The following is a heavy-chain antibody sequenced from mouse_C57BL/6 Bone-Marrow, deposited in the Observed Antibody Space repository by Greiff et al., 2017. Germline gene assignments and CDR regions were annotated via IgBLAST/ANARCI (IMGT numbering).Heavy chain of an antibody. Sequence: QVQLKQSGAELMKPGASVKLSCKATGYTFTGYWIEWVKQRPGHGLEWIGEILPGSGSTNYNEKFKGKATFTADTSSNTAYMQLSSLTTEDSAIYYCARFTTVVATGGVYYYAMDYWGQGTSVTVSS. J-gene: IGHJ4*01. CDR3: ARFTTVVATGGVYYYAMDY. D-gene: IGHD1-1*01. CDR1: GYTFTGYW. CDR2: ILPGSGST. V-gene: IGHV1-9*01.